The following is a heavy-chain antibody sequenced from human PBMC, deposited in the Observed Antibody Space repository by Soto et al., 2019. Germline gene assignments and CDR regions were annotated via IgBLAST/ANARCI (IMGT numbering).Heavy chain of an antibody. CDR3: ARGYY. J-gene: IGHJ4*02. Sequence: EVQLVESGGGLVQPGGSLRLSCAASGFTFSSVMSYWMSWVRQAPGKGLEWVANIKLDGSERYYVDSVKGRFTISRDDARNSLYLQMNSLRAEDTAIYYCARGYYWGQGTLVSVSS. V-gene: IGHV3-7*01. D-gene: IGHD2-15*01. CDR1: GFTFSSVMSYW. CDR2: IKLDGSER.